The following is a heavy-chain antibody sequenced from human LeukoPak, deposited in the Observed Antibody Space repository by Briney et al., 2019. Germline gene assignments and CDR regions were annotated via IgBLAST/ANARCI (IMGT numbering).Heavy chain of an antibody. CDR2: IYYSGST. CDR1: GGSISSYY. CDR3: ARDRGSGWYEFNY. J-gene: IGHJ4*02. V-gene: IGHV4-59*01. Sequence: SETLSLTCTVSGGSISSYYWSWIRQSPGKGLEWIGYIYYSGSTNYNPSLKSRVTISVDTSKNQFSLKLSSVTAADTAVYYCARDRGSGWYEFNYWGQGTLVTVSS. D-gene: IGHD6-19*01.